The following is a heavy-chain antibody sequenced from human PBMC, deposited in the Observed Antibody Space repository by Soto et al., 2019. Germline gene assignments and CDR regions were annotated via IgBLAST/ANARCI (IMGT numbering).Heavy chain of an antibody. CDR1: GGSIITGGHY. D-gene: IGHD3-3*01. CDR2: VYYSGNT. Sequence: SETLSLTCTVSGGSIITGGHYWSWIRQRPGKGPEYIGYVYYSGNTYYNPSLKSRVTISVDTSRDQFSLNLKSVTAADTAVYYCVSGPLFLEWFFDYWGQGILVTV. CDR3: VSGPLFLEWFFDY. V-gene: IGHV4-31*03. J-gene: IGHJ4*02.